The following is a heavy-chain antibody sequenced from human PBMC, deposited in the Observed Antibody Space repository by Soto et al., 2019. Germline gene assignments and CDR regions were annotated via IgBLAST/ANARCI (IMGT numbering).Heavy chain of an antibody. J-gene: IGHJ6*02. CDR1: GFTFSSYA. CDR2: ISYDGSNK. Sequence: PGGSLRLSCAASGFTFSSYAMHWVRQAPGKGLEWVAVISYDGSNKYYADSVKGRFTISRDNSKNTLYLQMNSLRAEDTAVYYCAREYSSSAIHLKCYYYYRYRQDVWGRRTTVIGSS. D-gene: IGHD6-6*01. CDR3: AREYSSSAIHLKCYYYYRYRQDV. V-gene: IGHV3-30-3*01.